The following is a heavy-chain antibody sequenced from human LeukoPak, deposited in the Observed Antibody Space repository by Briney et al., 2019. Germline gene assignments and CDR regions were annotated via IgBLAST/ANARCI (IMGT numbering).Heavy chain of an antibody. CDR3: ASSRSNYYDSSGPQTFDY. D-gene: IGHD3-22*01. CDR1: GYTFTSYD. J-gene: IGHJ4*02. V-gene: IGHV1-69*05. CDR2: IIPIFGTA. Sequence: ASVKVSCKASGYTFTSYDISWVRQTPGQGLEWMGGIIPIFGTANYAQKFQGRVTITTDESTSTAYMELSSLRSEDTAVYYCASSRSNYYDSSGPQTFDYWGQGTLVTVSS.